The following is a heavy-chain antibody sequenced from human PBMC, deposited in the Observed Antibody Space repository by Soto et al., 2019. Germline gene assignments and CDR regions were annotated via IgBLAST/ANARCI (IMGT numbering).Heavy chain of an antibody. V-gene: IGHV4-39*01. CDR3: ARQTYDFWSGRILDDYYYYYMDV. J-gene: IGHJ6*03. CDR2: VYYSGST. D-gene: IGHD3-3*01. CDR1: GGSVSSSSYY. Sequence: SETLSLTCTVSGGSVSSSSYYWGWVRQPPGKGLEWIGSVYYSGSTYYNPSLESRVTISVDTSKNQFSLKLISVTAADTAVYYCARQTYDFWSGRILDDYYYYYMDVWGKGTTVTVSS.